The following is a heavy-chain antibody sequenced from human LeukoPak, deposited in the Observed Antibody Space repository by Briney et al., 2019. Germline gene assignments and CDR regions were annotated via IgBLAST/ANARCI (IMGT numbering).Heavy chain of an antibody. CDR1: GFTFSTYG. V-gene: IGHV3-30*03. Sequence: GRSLRLSCAASGFTFSTYGMYWVRQAPCKGLEWVAVISYDGGNKYYADSVKGRFTISRDNSKNTLYLQMSSLRAEDTAVYYCARGGHYDSSGYYGAPRDWGQGTLVTVSS. J-gene: IGHJ4*02. D-gene: IGHD3-22*01. CDR2: ISYDGGNK. CDR3: ARGGHYDSSGYYGAPRD.